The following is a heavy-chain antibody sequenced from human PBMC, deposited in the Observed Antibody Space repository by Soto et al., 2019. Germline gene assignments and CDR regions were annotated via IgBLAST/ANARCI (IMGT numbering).Heavy chain of an antibody. Sequence: QITLKESGPTLVKPTQTLTLTCTFSGFSLSTSGVGVGWIRQPPGKALEWLALIYWDEDKRYSPSLKSRLTITKDTSKNQVVLTLTNMDPVDTATYYCAHRGSWALGMDVWGQATTVTVSS. CDR1: GFSLSTSGVG. D-gene: IGHD1-26*01. CDR2: IYWDEDK. V-gene: IGHV2-5*02. CDR3: AHRGSWALGMDV. J-gene: IGHJ6*02.